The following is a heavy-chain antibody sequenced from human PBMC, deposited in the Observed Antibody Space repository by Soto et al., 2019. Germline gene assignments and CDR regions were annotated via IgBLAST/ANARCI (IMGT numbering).Heavy chain of an antibody. V-gene: IGHV1-46*01. CDR2: INPSGGST. CDR3: ARERYCSSTSCYGGGFEPYGGSWFDP. D-gene: IGHD2-2*01. J-gene: IGHJ5*02. CDR1: GYTFTSYY. Sequence: QVQLVQSGAEVKKPGASVKVSCKASGYTFTSYYMHWVRQAPGQGLEWMGIINPSGGSTSYAQKFQGRVTMNRDTSTGKVYMELGSLRFEGTGVYYCARERYCSSTSCYGGGFEPYGGSWFDPWGQGTLVTVSS.